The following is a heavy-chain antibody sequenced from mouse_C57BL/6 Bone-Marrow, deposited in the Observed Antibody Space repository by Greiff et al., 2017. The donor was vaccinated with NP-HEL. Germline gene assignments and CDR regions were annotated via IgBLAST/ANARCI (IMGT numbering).Heavy chain of an antibody. D-gene: IGHD1-1*01. CDR2: IYPYNGVS. Sequence: ESGPELVKPGASVKISCKASGYSFTGYYMHWVKQSHGNILDWIGYIYPYNGVSSYNQKFKGKATLTVDKSSSTAYMELRSLTSEDSAVYYCARRYGSSYFAWFAYWGQGTLVTVSA. J-gene: IGHJ3*01. CDR3: ARRYGSSYFAWFAY. CDR1: GYSFTGYY. V-gene: IGHV1-31*01.